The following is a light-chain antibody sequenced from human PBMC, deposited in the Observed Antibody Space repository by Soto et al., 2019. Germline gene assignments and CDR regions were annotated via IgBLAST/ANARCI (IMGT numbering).Light chain of an antibody. CDR3: QQRLNWPPG. CDR1: QSVRNY. Sequence: EIVLTQSPATLSLSPGETATLSCRASQSVRNYLAWYQQRPGQAPRLLIYDASNRASGVPARFSGSGSGTDFTLTISDLEPADFGLYYCQQRLNWPPGFGQGTKVDIK. J-gene: IGKJ1*01. CDR2: DAS. V-gene: IGKV3-11*01.